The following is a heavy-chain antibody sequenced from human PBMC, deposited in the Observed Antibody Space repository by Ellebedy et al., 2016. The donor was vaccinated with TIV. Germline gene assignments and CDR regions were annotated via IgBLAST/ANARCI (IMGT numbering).Heavy chain of an antibody. J-gene: IGHJ4*02. D-gene: IGHD3-3*01. CDR1: GFTFTGDW. CDR2: IKPAGTEK. Sequence: GESLKISCGASGFTFTGDWMAWVRQAPGKGLEWVANIKPAGTEKYYVDSVKGRFTISRDNAKNSLFLQMDSLRAEDTAVYYCAAGFGTHYWGQGTRVTVSS. V-gene: IGHV3-7*01. CDR3: AAGFGTHY.